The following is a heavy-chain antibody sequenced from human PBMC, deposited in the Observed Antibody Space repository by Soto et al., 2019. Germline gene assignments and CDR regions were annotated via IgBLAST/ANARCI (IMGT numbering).Heavy chain of an antibody. CDR3: ARESMQLERWFDF. J-gene: IGHJ4*02. Sequence: QVQLVESGGGVVQPGRSLRLSCAASAFTFSDYAMHWVRQAPGKGLEWLAVIWYDGSNKLYADSVKGRFTISRDNSKKTLYLQMNSLRPEDTALYYCARESMQLERWFDFWGQGTLVTVSS. CDR1: AFTFSDYA. CDR2: IWYDGSNK. V-gene: IGHV3-30*04. D-gene: IGHD2-2*01.